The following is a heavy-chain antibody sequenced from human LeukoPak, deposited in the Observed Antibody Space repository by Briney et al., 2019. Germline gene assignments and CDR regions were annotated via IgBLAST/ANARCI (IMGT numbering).Heavy chain of an antibody. J-gene: IGHJ4*02. V-gene: IGHV3-23*01. CDR2: ISGSGGST. D-gene: IGHD3-10*01. CDR1: GFTFSDYY. CDR3: AKDKVNWAHDRGYYFDY. Sequence: QSGGSLRLSCAASGFTFSDYYMSWIRQAPGKGLEWVSAISGSGGSTYYADSVKGRFTISRDNSKNTLYLQMNSLRAEDTAVYYCAKDKVNWAHDRGYYFDYWGQGTLVTVSS.